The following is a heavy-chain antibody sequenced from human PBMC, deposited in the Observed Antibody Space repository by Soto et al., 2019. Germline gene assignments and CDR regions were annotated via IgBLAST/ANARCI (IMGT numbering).Heavy chain of an antibody. D-gene: IGHD3-16*01. V-gene: IGHV3-21*01. CDR2: ISGSSGNI. CDR3: ARTWIKFGPNDY. Sequence: PVGSLRLSCEAAGFAFNSYGINWVRQAPGKGLEWVSSISGSSGNIYYGDSVRGRFTISRDNAKKSVYLQMNSLRVEDTAIYYCARTWIKFGPNDYWGQGAPVTVSS. J-gene: IGHJ4*02. CDR1: GFAFNSYG.